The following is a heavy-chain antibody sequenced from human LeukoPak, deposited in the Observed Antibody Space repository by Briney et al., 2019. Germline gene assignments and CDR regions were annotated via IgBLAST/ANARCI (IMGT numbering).Heavy chain of an antibody. CDR2: IIPIFGTA. Sequence: ASVKVSCKASGGTFSSYAISWVRQAPGQGLEWMGGIIPIFGTANYAQKFQGRVTITADESTSTAYMELSSLRSEDTAVYYCARAAHRYCSSTSCQRIDAFDIWGQGTMVTVSS. D-gene: IGHD2-2*01. CDR3: ARAAHRYCSSTSCQRIDAFDI. CDR1: GGTFSSYA. V-gene: IGHV1-69*13. J-gene: IGHJ3*02.